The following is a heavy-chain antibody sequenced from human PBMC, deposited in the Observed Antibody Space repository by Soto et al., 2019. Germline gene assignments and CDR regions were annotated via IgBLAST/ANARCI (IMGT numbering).Heavy chain of an antibody. V-gene: IGHV4-59*01. Sequence: LSLTCTVSGGSTTSDYWSWIRQPPGKGLEWLGYIFHSLGAKYNPSLGSRGTISLDTSKNQLSLSLGSVTAADTAIYFCVRDLNGSGDYWGQGTLVTVSS. CDR2: IFHSLGA. CDR3: VRDLNGSGDY. D-gene: IGHD3-10*01. J-gene: IGHJ4*02. CDR1: GGSTTSDY.